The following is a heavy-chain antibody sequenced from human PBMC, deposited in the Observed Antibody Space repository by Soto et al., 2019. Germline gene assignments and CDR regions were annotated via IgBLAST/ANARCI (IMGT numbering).Heavy chain of an antibody. CDR1: GGSINNYY. D-gene: IGHD6-6*01. CDR3: AVSTGSSQYYFDS. J-gene: IGHJ4*02. V-gene: IGHV4-59*03. CDR2: IYYSGST. Sequence: SETLSLTCTVSGGSINNYYWSWIRQPPGKGPEWIGNIYYSGSTNYNPSLKSRVTISIDTSKEEFSLNLNSVAAADTAVYYCAVSTGSSQYYFDSVGQGALVTVS.